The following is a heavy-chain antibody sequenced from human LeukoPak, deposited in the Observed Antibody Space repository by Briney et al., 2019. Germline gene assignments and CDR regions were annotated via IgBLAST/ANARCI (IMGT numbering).Heavy chain of an antibody. Sequence: ASVKVSCKASGYTFTGYYIHWVRQAPGQGLEWMGWINPNSGGTNFIQKFQGRVTMTRDTSISTAYMELSRLRSDDTAVYYCARDDYYDSSGYQFWGQGTLVTVSS. J-gene: IGHJ4*02. V-gene: IGHV1-2*02. CDR1: GYTFTGYY. D-gene: IGHD3-22*01. CDR3: ARDDYYDSSGYQF. CDR2: INPNSGGT.